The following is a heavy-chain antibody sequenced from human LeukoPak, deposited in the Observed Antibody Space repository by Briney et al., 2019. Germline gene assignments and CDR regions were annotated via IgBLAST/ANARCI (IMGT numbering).Heavy chain of an antibody. Sequence: GGSLRLSCAASGFSFSDHYIDWVRQAPGKGLEDVSAIRSNGGSTYYADSVKDRFTISRDNSKNTLYLQMSSLRTEDTAVYYCSSFDYWGQGTLVTVSS. V-gene: IGHV3-64D*06. CDR1: GFSFSDHY. CDR3: SSFDY. CDR2: IRSNGGST. J-gene: IGHJ4*02. D-gene: IGHD6-19*01.